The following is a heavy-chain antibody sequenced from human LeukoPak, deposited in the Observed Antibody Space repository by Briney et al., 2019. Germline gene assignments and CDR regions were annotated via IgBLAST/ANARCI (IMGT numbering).Heavy chain of an antibody. CDR3: ARTYSGYVYLTL. J-gene: IGHJ1*01. V-gene: IGHV1-8*01. CDR2: MNPNTGNT. D-gene: IGHD5-12*01. CDR1: GYTFTNYD. Sequence: ASVKVSCKASGYTFTNYDINWVRQATGQGLEYMGWMNPNTGNTGYAQKFQGRITMTRNTSISTVFMELSNLRSEDTAVYYCARTYSGYVYLTLWGQGPLVTVSS.